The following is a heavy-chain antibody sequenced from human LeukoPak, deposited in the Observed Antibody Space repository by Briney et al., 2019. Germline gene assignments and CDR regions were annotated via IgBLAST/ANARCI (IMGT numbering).Heavy chain of an antibody. CDR2: ISGSGVST. J-gene: IGHJ4*02. CDR1: GFTFSDYA. CDR3: VKGAAQGDF. D-gene: IGHD6-6*01. Sequence: GGSLRLSCAASGFTFSDYAMTWVRQAPGKGLEWVSTISGSGVSTFYADSVKGRFTISRDNSENSLYLQMNSLRAEDTAVYFCVKGAAQGDFWGQGTLVTVSS. V-gene: IGHV3-23*01.